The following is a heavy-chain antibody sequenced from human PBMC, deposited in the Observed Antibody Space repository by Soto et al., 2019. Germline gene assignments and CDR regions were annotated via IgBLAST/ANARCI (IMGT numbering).Heavy chain of an antibody. CDR3: VRNWRHYGGDYYYGMDA. V-gene: IGHV2-5*02. CDR1: GFSLNTGGVG. Sequence: ITLKESGPTLVKPTQTLTLTCTFSGFSLNTGGVGVGWVRQPRGKAMEWLALIYWDDDERYRPSLRSRLNITKDTINNQVVLTMTNMDPEDTATYYCVRNWRHYGGDYYYGMDAWGQGTTVTVSS. CDR2: IYWDDDE. J-gene: IGHJ6*02. D-gene: IGHD3-10*01.